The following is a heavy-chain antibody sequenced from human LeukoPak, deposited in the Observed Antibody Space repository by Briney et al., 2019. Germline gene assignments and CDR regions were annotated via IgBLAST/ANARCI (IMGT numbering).Heavy chain of an antibody. D-gene: IGHD2-15*01. J-gene: IGHJ4*02. CDR2: ISSSGSAM. CDR3: VRDGRYCSGGRCFPI. CDR1: GFTSRSYE. V-gene: IGHV3-48*03. Sequence: GGSLRLSCAASGFTSRSYEMNWVRQAPGKGLEWVSFISSSGSAMYYADSVKGRFTISRDNAKNSLYLQMNSLRAEDTALYYCVRDGRYCSGGRCFPIWGQGTLVTVST.